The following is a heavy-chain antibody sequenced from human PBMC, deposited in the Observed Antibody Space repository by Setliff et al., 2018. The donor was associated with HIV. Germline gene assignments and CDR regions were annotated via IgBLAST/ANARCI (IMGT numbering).Heavy chain of an antibody. Sequence: SETLSLTCTVSGDSISSVSYYWSWIRQPAGEGLEWIGQIHTSGSTNYNPSLKSRLTISIDTSKIQFSLKLNSVTATDTAVYYCARRTFGSGRIDPWGQGTLVTVSS. D-gene: IGHD3-16*01. V-gene: IGHV4-61*09. CDR2: IHTSGST. CDR1: GDSISSVSYY. J-gene: IGHJ5*02. CDR3: ARRTFGSGRIDP.